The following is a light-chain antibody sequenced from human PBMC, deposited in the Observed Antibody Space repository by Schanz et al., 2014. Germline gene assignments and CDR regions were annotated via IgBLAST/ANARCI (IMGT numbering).Light chain of an antibody. V-gene: IGKV3-11*01. Sequence: EIVLTQSPATLSLSPGERATLSCRASQSVTSWLAWYQQKPGQAPRLLIFDASNRATGIPARFSGSGSGTDFTLTISRLEPEDFAVYYCQHYSMSPLFGQGTRVEI. CDR3: QHYSMSPL. CDR2: DAS. CDR1: QSVTSW. J-gene: IGKJ1*01.